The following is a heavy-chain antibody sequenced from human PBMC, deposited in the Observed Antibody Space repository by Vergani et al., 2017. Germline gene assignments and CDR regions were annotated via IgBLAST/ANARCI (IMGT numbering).Heavy chain of an antibody. CDR3: ASDTHSGQRADR. V-gene: IGHV4-59*11. Sequence: QVQLQESGPGLVKSSETLSLTCSVSFDSIRNLYFNWIRQPPGKGLEWIGSIHYIENTNYNPSLKTRVTISVDTSKNQFSLTLTSVTAADMAVYYCASDTHSGQRADRLGQGILVTVTS. CDR1: FDSIRNLY. J-gene: IGHJ5*02. D-gene: IGHD1-26*01. CDR2: IHYIENT.